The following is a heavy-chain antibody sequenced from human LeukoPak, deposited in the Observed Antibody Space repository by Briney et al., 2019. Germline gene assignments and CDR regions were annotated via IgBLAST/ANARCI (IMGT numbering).Heavy chain of an antibody. Sequence: AESLRLSCAASGFTFDDYSMNWVRQVPGRGLEWVSGINWNGRITEYGDSVKDRFTMSRQNTKNSLYLYMNNLGGEDTALSFCARGSVQLWLRVTYYYMDVWGKGTTVTVSS. CDR1: GFTFDDYS. D-gene: IGHD5-18*01. V-gene: IGHV3-20*04. CDR3: ARGSVQLWLRVTYYYMDV. J-gene: IGHJ6*03. CDR2: INWNGRIT.